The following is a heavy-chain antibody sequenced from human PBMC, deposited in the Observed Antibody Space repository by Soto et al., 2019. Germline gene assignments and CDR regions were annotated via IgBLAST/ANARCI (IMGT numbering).Heavy chain of an antibody. CDR2: IIPISGTA. CDR3: ARSQGSSTSLEIYYYYYYGMDV. J-gene: IGHJ6*02. V-gene: IGHV1-69*01. D-gene: IGHD2-2*01. CDR1: GGTFSSYA. Sequence: QVQLVQSGAEVTKPGSSVKVSCTASGGTFSSYAISWVRQAPGQGLEWMGGIIPISGTANYEQKFQGRVTITADESTSTAYMELSSLRSEDTAVYYCARSQGSSTSLEIYYYYYYGMDVWGQGTTVTVSS.